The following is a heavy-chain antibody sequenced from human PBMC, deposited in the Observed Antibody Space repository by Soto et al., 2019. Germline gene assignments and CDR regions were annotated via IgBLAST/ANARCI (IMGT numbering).Heavy chain of an antibody. J-gene: IGHJ6*02. Sequence: SATLSLTCSVSGYSVSSSDYYWAWIRQPPGKGLEWIGSMFYSGLTYYNPSLKSRVTLSVYTSKNQFYVRLNSVTAADTAVYYCAPLSVSLSGPYGIHVWGQGTTVTVSS. CDR1: GYSVSSSDYY. CDR2: MFYSGLT. CDR3: APLSVSLSGPYGIHV. D-gene: IGHD2-15*01. V-gene: IGHV4-39*01.